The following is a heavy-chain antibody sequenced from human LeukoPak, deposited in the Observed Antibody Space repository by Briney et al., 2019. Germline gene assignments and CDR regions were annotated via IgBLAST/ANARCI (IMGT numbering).Heavy chain of an antibody. CDR3: AREGGEDYYDSSGSKNYFDY. CDR1: GYTFTGYY. Sequence: GASVKVSCKASGYTFTGYYMHWVRQAPGQGLEWMGRINPNSGGTNYAQKFQGRVTMTRDTSISTVYMELSSLRSEDTAVYYCAREGGEDYYDSSGSKNYFDYWGQGTLVTVSS. D-gene: IGHD3-22*01. V-gene: IGHV1-2*06. J-gene: IGHJ4*02. CDR2: INPNSGGT.